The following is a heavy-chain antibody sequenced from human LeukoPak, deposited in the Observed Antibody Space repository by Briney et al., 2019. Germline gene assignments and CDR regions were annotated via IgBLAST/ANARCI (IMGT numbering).Heavy chain of an antibody. Sequence: ASVKVSCKASGYTFTDYALHWVRQAPGQSLEWMGWITTGRGETRYSQEFQRRITFTRDTSASTAYMELRSLRSDDTAVYYCASSGSGSYWTHYYWGQGTLVTVSS. CDR2: ITTGRGET. D-gene: IGHD3-10*01. CDR3: ASSGSGSYWTHYY. J-gene: IGHJ4*02. CDR1: GYTFTDYA. V-gene: IGHV1-3*04.